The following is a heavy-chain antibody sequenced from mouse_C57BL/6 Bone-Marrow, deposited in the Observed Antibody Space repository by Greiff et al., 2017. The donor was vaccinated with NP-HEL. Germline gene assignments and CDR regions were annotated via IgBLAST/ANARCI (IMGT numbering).Heavy chain of an antibody. CDR2: ISYDGSN. CDR1: GYSITSGYY. J-gene: IGHJ4*01. D-gene: IGHD1-1*01. CDR3: AKIFPITTVVAKENYYAMDY. Sequence: DVKLQESGPGLVKPSQSLSLTCSVTGYSITSGYYWNWIRQFPGNKLEWMGYISYDGSNNYNPSLKNRISITRDTSKNQFFLKLNSVTTEDTATYYCAKIFPITTVVAKENYYAMDYWGQGTSVTVSS. V-gene: IGHV3-6*01.